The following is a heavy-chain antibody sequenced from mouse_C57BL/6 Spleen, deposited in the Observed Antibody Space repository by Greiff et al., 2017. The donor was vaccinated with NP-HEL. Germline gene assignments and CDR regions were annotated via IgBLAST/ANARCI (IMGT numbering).Heavy chain of an antibody. CDR3: ARSHYYGSSYGGFYAMDY. Sequence: GAELVKPGASVKLSCKASGYTFTSYWMHWVKQRPGRGLEWIGRIDPNSGGTKYNEKFKSKATLTVDKPSSTAYMQLSSLTSEDSAVYYCARSHYYGSSYGGFYAMDYWGQGTSVTVSS. V-gene: IGHV1-72*01. D-gene: IGHD1-1*01. CDR1: GYTFTSYW. J-gene: IGHJ4*01. CDR2: IDPNSGGT.